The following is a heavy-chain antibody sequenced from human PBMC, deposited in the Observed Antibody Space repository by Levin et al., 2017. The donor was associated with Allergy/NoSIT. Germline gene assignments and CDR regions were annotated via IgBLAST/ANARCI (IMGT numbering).Heavy chain of an antibody. J-gene: IGHJ6*02. CDR1: GFTFNTYW. D-gene: IGHD3-3*01. V-gene: IGHV3-7*01. Sequence: PGGSLRLSCTASGFTFNTYWMTWVRQAPGKGLEWVANIKEDGSEKYYVDSVRGRFTVSTDNAKNSLYLQMNSLGAEDTAVYYCARGLTILGVGMGMMDVWGQGTTVTVSS. CDR3: ARGLTILGVGMGMMDV. CDR2: IKEDGSEK.